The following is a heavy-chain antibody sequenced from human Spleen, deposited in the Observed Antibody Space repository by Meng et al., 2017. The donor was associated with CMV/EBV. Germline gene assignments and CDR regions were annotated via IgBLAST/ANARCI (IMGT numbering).Heavy chain of an antibody. CDR1: GFSLSNYW. J-gene: IGHJ4*02. V-gene: IGHV3-7*01. Sequence: GESLKISCVASGFSLSNYWMTWVRQAPGKALEWVANIELDGSEKYYVDSVKGRFTISRDNAKNSLYLQLNSLRAEDTAVYYCARGDFVAAPAASHHLDFWGQGTLVTVSS. CDR3: ARGDFVAAPAASHHLDF. CDR2: IELDGSEK. D-gene: IGHD2-2*01.